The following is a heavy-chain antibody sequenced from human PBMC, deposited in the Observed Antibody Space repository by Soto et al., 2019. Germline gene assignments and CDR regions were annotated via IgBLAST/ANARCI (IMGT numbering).Heavy chain of an antibody. J-gene: IGHJ4*02. CDR3: XXXXXXXXXXDY. Sequence: QVQLQESGPGLVKPSGTLSLTCAVSGGSISTSNWWSWVRQPPGKGLEWIGEVYHSGSTNYNPSFKSRVAMSVDKSKNQFSLKLNSVTAADXAXXXXXXXXXXXXXXDYWGQGSLVTVSS. CDR1: GGSISTSNW. CDR2: VYHSGST. V-gene: IGHV4-4*02.